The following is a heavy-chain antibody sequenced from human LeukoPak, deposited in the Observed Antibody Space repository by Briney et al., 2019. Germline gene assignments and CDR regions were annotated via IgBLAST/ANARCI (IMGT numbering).Heavy chain of an antibody. CDR1: GGSISSYY. V-gene: IGHV4-4*09. D-gene: IGHD3-10*01. CDR2: IYTSGST. Sequence: SETLSLTCTVSGGSISSYYWSWIRQPPGKGLEWIGYIYTSGSTNYNPSLKSRVTRSVDTSKNQFSLKLSSVTAADTAVYYCARTYGYFDYWGQGTLVTVSS. CDR3: ARTYGYFDY. J-gene: IGHJ4*02.